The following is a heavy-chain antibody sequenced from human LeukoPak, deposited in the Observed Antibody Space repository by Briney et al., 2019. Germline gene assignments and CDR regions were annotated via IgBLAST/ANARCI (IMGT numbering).Heavy chain of an antibody. CDR1: GFTISNYY. D-gene: IGHD1-1*01. J-gene: IGHJ4*02. CDR2: IYTGGNT. CDR3: ARGGPATTIDY. Sequence: GGSLRLSCAASGFTISNYYMSWVRQAPGKGLEWVSVIYTGGNTYCTDAVKGRFTISRHNSKNTLYLQVNNLRAEDTAVYYCARGGPATTIDYWGRGTLVTVSS. V-gene: IGHV3-53*04.